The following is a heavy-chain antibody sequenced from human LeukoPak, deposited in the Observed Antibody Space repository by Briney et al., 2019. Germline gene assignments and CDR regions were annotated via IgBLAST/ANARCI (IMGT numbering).Heavy chain of an antibody. D-gene: IGHD3-10*01. CDR3: ARPTDYYGSGSSI. J-gene: IGHJ3*02. Sequence: GGSLRLSCAASGFTFSSYSMNWVRQAPGKGLEWVSSISSSSSYIYYADSVRGRFTISRDNAKNSLYLQMNSLRAEDTAVYYCARPTDYYGSGSSIWGQGTMVTVSS. CDR1: GFTFSSYS. V-gene: IGHV3-21*01. CDR2: ISSSSSYI.